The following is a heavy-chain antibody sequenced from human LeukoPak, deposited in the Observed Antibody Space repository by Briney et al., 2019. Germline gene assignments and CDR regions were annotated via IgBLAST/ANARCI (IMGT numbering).Heavy chain of an antibody. CDR1: GFSFSANW. D-gene: IGHD5-24*01. CDR2: IKQDGSET. V-gene: IGHV3-7*01. Sequence: GGSLRLSCAASGFSFSANWMTWVRQAPGKGLEWVANIKQDGSETYYVDSVKGRFTISRDNAKNSLYLQMNSLRAEDTAVYYCARDVRRDGYNYSWYFDLWGRGTLVTVSS. CDR3: ARDVRRDGYNYSWYFDL. J-gene: IGHJ2*01.